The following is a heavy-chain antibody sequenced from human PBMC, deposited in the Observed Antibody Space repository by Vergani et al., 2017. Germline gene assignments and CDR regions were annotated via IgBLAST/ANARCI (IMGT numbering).Heavy chain of an antibody. V-gene: IGHV4-59*01. CDR2: IYYSGST. Sequence: QVQLQESGPGLVKPSETLSLTCTVSGGSISSYYWSWIRQPPGKGLEWIGYIYYSGSTNYNPSLKRRVTISIDTSKNQFSLNLTPVTASDTEGYYCARYGSANLPSFDHWGQGTLVTVSS. CDR1: GGSISSYY. J-gene: IGHJ4*02. CDR3: ARYGSANLPSFDH. D-gene: IGHD3-10*01.